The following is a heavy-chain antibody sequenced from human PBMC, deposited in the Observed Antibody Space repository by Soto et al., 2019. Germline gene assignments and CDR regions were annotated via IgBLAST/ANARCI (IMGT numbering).Heavy chain of an antibody. CDR3: ARGGDVLVPTDNFDY. Sequence: GGSLRLSCAASGFTFSSYAMHWVRQAPGKGLEWVAVISYDGSNKYYADSVKGRFTISRDNSKNTLYLQMNSLRAEDTAVYYCARGGDVLVPTDNFDYRGQGTLVTVS. V-gene: IGHV3-30-3*01. CDR2: ISYDGSNK. D-gene: IGHD2-2*01. J-gene: IGHJ4*02. CDR1: GFTFSSYA.